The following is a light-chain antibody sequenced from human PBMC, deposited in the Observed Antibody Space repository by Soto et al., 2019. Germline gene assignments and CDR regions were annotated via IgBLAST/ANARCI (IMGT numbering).Light chain of an antibody. Sequence: EIVLTQSPATLSLSPGNRATLSCRASQSVSSYLAWYQQKPGQAPRLLIYDASKRTTGIPARFSGSGSGTDFTLTISGLEPEDFAFYFCQQRRDWLSFGGGTRVEIK. CDR2: DAS. CDR1: QSVSSY. V-gene: IGKV3-11*01. J-gene: IGKJ4*01. CDR3: QQRRDWLS.